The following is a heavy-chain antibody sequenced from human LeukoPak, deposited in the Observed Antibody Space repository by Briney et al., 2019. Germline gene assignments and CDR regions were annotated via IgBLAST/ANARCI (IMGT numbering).Heavy chain of an antibody. Sequence: GCSLPLSCAASVCTFSNWGMSWLRQAPAKGLEWVAVITRGGGSSYNAHSVKGRLTISRDNSSNTLYLQRNSLRAEHTAVYYCAKHRSGSYAFDYWGQGTLVTVSS. CDR3: AKHRSGSYAFDY. CDR1: VCTFSNWG. CDR2: ITRGGGSS. J-gene: IGHJ4*02. V-gene: IGHV3-23*01. D-gene: IGHD1-26*01.